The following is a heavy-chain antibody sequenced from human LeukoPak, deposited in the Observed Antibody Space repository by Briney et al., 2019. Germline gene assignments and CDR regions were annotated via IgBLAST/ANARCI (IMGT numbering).Heavy chain of an antibody. CDR1: GFTFNTYD. CDR2: VRFDGTNT. D-gene: IGHD3-22*01. Sequence: PGGSLRLSCAASGFTFNTYDMHWVRQAPGKGLEWVAFVRFDGTNTYYADSVKGRFTISRDNSKNSLYLQMNSLRAEDTALYYCAKDTERYYYDSSGYDYWGKGTLVTVSS. V-gene: IGHV3-30*02. J-gene: IGHJ4*02. CDR3: AKDTERYYYDSSGYDY.